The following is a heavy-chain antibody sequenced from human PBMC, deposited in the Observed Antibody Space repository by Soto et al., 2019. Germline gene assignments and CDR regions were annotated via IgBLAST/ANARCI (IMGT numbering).Heavy chain of an antibody. CDR2: ISPYNDDT. CDR1: CYTLKNFW. CDR3: ARGGYYDSSGSRNYHYYGMDV. J-gene: IGHJ6*02. V-gene: IGHV1-18*01. D-gene: IGHD3-22*01. Sequence: GGPMKVSLKGSCYTLKNFWISWGRQAPGQRLERAGWISPYNDDTKYAQRLQGRVTMSTDTSSRTAYMHLRSLRSDDTAVYFCARGGYYDSSGSRNYHYYGMDVWGQGTTVTVSS.